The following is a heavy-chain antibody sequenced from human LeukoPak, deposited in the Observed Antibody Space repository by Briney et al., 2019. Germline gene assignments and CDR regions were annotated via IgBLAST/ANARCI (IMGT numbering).Heavy chain of an antibody. CDR3: ARADSSGWPYYFDY. J-gene: IGHJ4*02. CDR2: ISGSGGST. Sequence: GGSLRLSCAASGFTFSSYAMSWGRQAPGEGLGWVSAISGSGGSTYYADSVKGRFTISRDNSKNTLYLQMNSLRAEDTAVYYCARADSSGWPYYFDYWGQGTLVTVSS. CDR1: GFTFSSYA. D-gene: IGHD6-19*01. V-gene: IGHV3-23*01.